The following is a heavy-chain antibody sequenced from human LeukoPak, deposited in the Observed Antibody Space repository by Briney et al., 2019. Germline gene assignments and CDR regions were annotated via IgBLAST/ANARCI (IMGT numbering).Heavy chain of an antibody. J-gene: IGHJ4*02. Sequence: GASVKVSCKASGYTFTSYGISWVRQAPGQGLEWMGWISAYNGNTNYAQKLQGRVTMTTDTSTSTVYMELSSLRSEDTAVYYCARESYYDSSGSPIRFDYWGQGTLVTVSS. V-gene: IGHV1-18*01. CDR1: GYTFTSYG. CDR2: ISAYNGNT. CDR3: ARESYYDSSGSPIRFDY. D-gene: IGHD3-22*01.